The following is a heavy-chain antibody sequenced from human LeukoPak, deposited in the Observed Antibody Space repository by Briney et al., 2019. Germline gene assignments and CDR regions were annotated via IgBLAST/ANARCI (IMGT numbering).Heavy chain of an antibody. CDR2: VYYSGST. D-gene: IGHD2-15*01. CDR1: GGSVSGYY. J-gene: IGHJ4*02. Sequence: SETLSLTCVVSGGSVSGYYWGWIRQPPGRGLEWIGYVYYSGSTNYNPSFKSRITISVDTSRSRFSLQLSSVTAADTAVYYCARIHRYCSGGACYVLDNWGQGTLVAVSS. CDR3: ARIHRYCSGGACYVLDN. V-gene: IGHV4-59*02.